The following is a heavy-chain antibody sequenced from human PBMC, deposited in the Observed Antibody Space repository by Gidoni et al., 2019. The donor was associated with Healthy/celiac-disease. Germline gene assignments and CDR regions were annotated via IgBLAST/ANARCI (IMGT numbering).Heavy chain of an antibody. CDR1: GFTFSSYA. J-gene: IGHJ4*02. D-gene: IGHD6-13*01. CDR3: AKDRAAAGERFDY. Sequence: EVQLLESGGGLVQPGGSLSLSCAASGFTFSSYAMSWVRQAPGKGLEWFSAISGSGGSTYYADSVKGRFTISRDNSKNTLYLQMNSLRAEDTAVYYCAKDRAAAGERFDYWGQGTLVTVSS. V-gene: IGHV3-23*01. CDR2: ISGSGGST.